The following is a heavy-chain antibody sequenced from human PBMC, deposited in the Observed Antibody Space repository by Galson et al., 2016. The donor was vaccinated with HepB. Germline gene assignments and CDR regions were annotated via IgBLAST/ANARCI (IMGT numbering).Heavy chain of an antibody. J-gene: IGHJ4*02. D-gene: IGHD5-18*01. Sequence: SLRLSGAASGVTVSKNYMTWVRQTPGMGLEWFPVIYSTGDKYYTDSVKGRFTISRDNSKNTLYLQMNNLRAEDTAVYYCARSGYNSGYLDSWGQGTQVTVSS. CDR2: IYSTGDK. CDR3: ARSGYNSGYLDS. V-gene: IGHV3-53*01. CDR1: GVTVSKNY.